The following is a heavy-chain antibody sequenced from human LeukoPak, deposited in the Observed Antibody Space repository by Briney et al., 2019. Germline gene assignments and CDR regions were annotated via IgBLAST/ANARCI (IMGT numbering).Heavy chain of an antibody. CDR3: AKDGGLWVSAHWGDS. D-gene: IGHD7-27*01. Sequence: GGSLRLSCAASGFTFTSYSMNWVRQAPGKGLEWVSTISGGGGSTYYADSVKGRFTISRDNSKNTLYLQVNSLRAEDTAVYYCAKDGGLWVSAHWGDSWGRGTLVTVSS. CDR2: ISGGGGST. V-gene: IGHV3-23*01. J-gene: IGHJ4*02. CDR1: GFTFTSYS.